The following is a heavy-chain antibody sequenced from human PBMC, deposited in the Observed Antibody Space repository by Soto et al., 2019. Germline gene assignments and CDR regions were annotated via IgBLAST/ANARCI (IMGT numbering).Heavy chain of an antibody. D-gene: IGHD4-17*01. V-gene: IGHV3-23*01. CDR2: IGLYSDDT. CDR1: GFTFSSYA. Sequence: QPGGSLRLSCAASGFTFSSYAMTWVRQAPGKGLDWVSSIGLYSDDTYYADSVKGRCTVSRDNSKNTLYLQMHSLRAEDTAVYYCAKHDYGAYKPYHIWGQGTIATVSS. CDR3: AKHDYGAYKPYHI. J-gene: IGHJ3*02.